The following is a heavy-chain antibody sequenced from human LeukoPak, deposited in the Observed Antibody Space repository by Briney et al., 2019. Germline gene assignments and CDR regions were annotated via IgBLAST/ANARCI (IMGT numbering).Heavy chain of an antibody. CDR2: ISYSGST. D-gene: IGHD6-19*01. J-gene: IGHJ4*02. CDR1: GGSISSYY. CDR3: ARRDHSSGWFHFDY. V-gene: IGHV4-59*08. Sequence: SETLSLTCTVSGGSISSYYWSWIRQPPGKGLEWIGYISYSGSTNYNPSLKSRVTISVDTSKNQFSLKLSSVTAADTAVYYCARRDHSSGWFHFDYWGQGTLVTVSS.